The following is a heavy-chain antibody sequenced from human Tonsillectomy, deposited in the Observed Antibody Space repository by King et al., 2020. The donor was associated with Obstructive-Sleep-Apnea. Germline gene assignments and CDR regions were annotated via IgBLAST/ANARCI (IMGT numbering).Heavy chain of an antibody. D-gene: IGHD3-3*01. J-gene: IGHJ4*02. CDR3: ARHFGRVPDY. CDR1: GGSISSSSYY. V-gene: IGHV4-39*07. Sequence: QLQESGPGLVKPSETLSLTCTVSGGSISSSSYYWGWIRQPPGKGLEWIGGIYYSGSTYYNPSLKSRVTISVDTSKNQFSLKLSSVTAADTAVYYCARHFGRVPDYWGQGTLVTVSS. CDR2: IYYSGST.